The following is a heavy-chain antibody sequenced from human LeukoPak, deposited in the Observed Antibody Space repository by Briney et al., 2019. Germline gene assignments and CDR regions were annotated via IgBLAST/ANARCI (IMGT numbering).Heavy chain of an antibody. CDR3: SRGSGWLSVY. CDR1: GFSFSDYY. J-gene: IGHJ4*02. CDR2: ISGGTT. D-gene: IGHD6-19*01. V-gene: IGHV3-71*01. Sequence: GGSLRLSCAASGFSFSDYYMHWVRQAPGKGLEWIGFISGGTTEYAASVKGRFTISRDDSTSIAYLQMNSLTTEDTAVYYCSRGSGWLSVYWGQGTLVTVSS.